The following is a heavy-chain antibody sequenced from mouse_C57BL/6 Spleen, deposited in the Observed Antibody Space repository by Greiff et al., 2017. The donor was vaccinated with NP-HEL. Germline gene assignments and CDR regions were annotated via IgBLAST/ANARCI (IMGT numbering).Heavy chain of an antibody. J-gene: IGHJ3*01. Sequence: QVQLQQPGTELVKPGASVKLSCKASGYTFTSYWMHWVKQRPGQGLEWIGNINPSNGGTNYNEKFKSKATLTVDKSASTAYMQLSSLTSEDSAVYYVARREYDGYYRWFAYWGQGTLVTVSA. CDR1: GYTFTSYW. V-gene: IGHV1-53*01. CDR2: INPSNGGT. D-gene: IGHD2-3*01. CDR3: ARREYDGYYRWFAY.